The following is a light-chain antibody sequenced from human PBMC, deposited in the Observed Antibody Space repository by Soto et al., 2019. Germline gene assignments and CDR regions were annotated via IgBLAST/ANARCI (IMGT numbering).Light chain of an antibody. CDR2: GNN. CDR1: SSNIGSNT. J-gene: IGLJ3*02. CDR3: ATWDDSLNGWV. Sequence: QSVLTQPASASGTPGQTVAISCSGSSSNIGSNTVNWYQQFPGTAPKLLIYGNNQRPSGVPDRLSGSKSDTSASLAISGLLSEDESDYSCATWDDSLNGWVFGGGTKVTVL. V-gene: IGLV1-44*01.